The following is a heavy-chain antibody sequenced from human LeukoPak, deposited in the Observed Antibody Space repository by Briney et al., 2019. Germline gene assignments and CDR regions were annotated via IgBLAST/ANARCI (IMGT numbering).Heavy chain of an antibody. J-gene: IGHJ4*02. CDR1: GGSFSGYY. CDR3: ARGGLLLRTLDY. CDR2: INHSGST. Sequence: SETLSLTCAVYGGSFSGYYWSWIRQPPGKGLAWIGEINHSGSTNYNPSLKSRVTISVDTSKNQFSLKLSSVTAADTAVYYCARGGLLLRTLDYWGQGTLVTVSS. D-gene: IGHD3-10*01. V-gene: IGHV4-34*01.